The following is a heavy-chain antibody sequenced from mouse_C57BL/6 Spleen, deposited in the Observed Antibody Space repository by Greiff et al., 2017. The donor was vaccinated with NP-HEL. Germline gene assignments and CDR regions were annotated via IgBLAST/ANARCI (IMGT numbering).Heavy chain of an antibody. CDR3: ASGGVVRYFDY. D-gene: IGHD1-1*01. Sequence: QVQLQQSGAELVKPGASVKLSCKASGYTFTSYWMHWVKQRPGQGLEWIGMIHPNSGSTNYNEKFKSKATLTVDKSSSTAYMQLSSLTSEDSAVYYCASGGVVRYFDYWGQGTTLTVSS. CDR2: IHPNSGST. J-gene: IGHJ2*01. CDR1: GYTFTSYW. V-gene: IGHV1-64*01.